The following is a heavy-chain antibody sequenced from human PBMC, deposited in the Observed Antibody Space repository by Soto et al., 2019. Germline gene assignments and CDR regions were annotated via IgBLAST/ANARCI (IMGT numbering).Heavy chain of an antibody. D-gene: IGHD2-15*01. CDR2: ISAYNGNT. V-gene: IGHV1-18*01. Sequence: VASVKVSCKASGYTFTSYGISWVRQAPGQGLEWMGWISAYNGNTNYAQKLQGRVTMTTDTSTSTAYMELRSLRSDDTAVYYCARDVGCSGGSCYSGSDIFDYWGQGTLVTVSS. J-gene: IGHJ4*02. CDR3: ARDVGCSGGSCYSGSDIFDY. CDR1: GYTFTSYG.